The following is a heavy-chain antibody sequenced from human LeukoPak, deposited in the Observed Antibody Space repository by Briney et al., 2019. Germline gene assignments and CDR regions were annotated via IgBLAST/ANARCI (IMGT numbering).Heavy chain of an antibody. Sequence: GSLRLSCAASGFTFNSYAMHWVRQAPGKGLEWVAVISYDGSNKYYADSVKGRFTISRDNSKNTLYLQMNSLRAEDTAVYYCARDSSSWTLDYWGQGTLVTVSS. CDR1: GFTFNSYA. CDR3: ARDSSSWTLDY. J-gene: IGHJ4*02. CDR2: ISYDGSNK. D-gene: IGHD6-13*01. V-gene: IGHV3-30-3*01.